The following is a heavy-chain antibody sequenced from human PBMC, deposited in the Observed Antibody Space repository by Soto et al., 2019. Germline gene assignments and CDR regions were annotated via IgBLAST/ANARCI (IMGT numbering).Heavy chain of an antibody. Sequence: GGSLRLSCAASGFTFSSYGMHWVRQAPGKGLEWVAVISYDGSNKYYADSVKGRFTISRDNSKNTLYRQMNSLRAEDTAVYYCAKPGSEIAGSSSPPSYYYYYGMDVWGQGTTVTVSS. CDR3: AKPGSEIAGSSSPPSYYYYYGMDV. D-gene: IGHD6-13*01. J-gene: IGHJ6*02. V-gene: IGHV3-30*18. CDR1: GFTFSSYG. CDR2: ISYDGSNK.